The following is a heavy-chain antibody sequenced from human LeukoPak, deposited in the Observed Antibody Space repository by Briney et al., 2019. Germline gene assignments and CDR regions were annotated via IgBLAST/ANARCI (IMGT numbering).Heavy chain of an antibody. CDR1: RYTFTGYY. CDR2: INPNSGGT. D-gene: IGHD2-2*01. CDR3: ARSSTSHEYYYYMDV. Sequence: GASVKVSCKASRYTFTGYYMHWVRQAPGQGLEWMGWINPNSGGTNYAQKFQGRVTLTRDTSISTAYMELSRLRSDDTAVYYCARSSTSHEYYYYMDVWGKGTTVTVSS. J-gene: IGHJ6*03. V-gene: IGHV1-2*02.